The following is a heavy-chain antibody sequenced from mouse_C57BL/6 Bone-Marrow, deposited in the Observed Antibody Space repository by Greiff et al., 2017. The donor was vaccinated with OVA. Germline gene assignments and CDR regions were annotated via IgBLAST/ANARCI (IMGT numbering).Heavy chain of an antibody. CDR1: GYTFTDYN. J-gene: IGHJ1*03. CDR3: ARLGYDYSDWYFDV. D-gene: IGHD2-4*01. CDR2: INPNNGGT. V-gene: IGHV1-18*01. Sequence: VHVKQSGPELVKPGASVKIPCKASGYTFTDYNMDWVKQSHGKSLEWIGDINPNNGGTIYNQKFKGKATLTVDKSSSTAYMELRSLTSEDTAVYYCARLGYDYSDWYFDVWGTGTTVTVSS.